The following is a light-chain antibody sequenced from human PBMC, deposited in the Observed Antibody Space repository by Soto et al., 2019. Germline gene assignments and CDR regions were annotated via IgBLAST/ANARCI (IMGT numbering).Light chain of an antibody. CDR3: QSYGTSLSGLYV. J-gene: IGLJ1*01. V-gene: IGLV2-14*01. CDR2: EVS. CDR1: SSDIGGYKY. Sequence: QSVLTQPASVSGSLGQSITISCTGTSSDIGGYKYVSWYQQHPGKAPKLIIFEVSNRPSGVSDRFSGSNSGNTASLTISGLQAEDEADYYCQSYGTSLSGLYVFGTGTKVTVL.